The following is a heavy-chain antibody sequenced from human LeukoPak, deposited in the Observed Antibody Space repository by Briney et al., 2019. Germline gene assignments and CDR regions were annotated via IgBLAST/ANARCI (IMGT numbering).Heavy chain of an antibody. CDR3: ARRDFWRRTDFDY. J-gene: IGHJ4*02. V-gene: IGHV4-38-2*01. Sequence: TSETLSLTCAVSGYSISSGYYWGWIRQPPGKGLEWIGSIYHSGSTYYNPSLKSRVTISVDTSKNQFSLKLSSVTAADTAVYYCARRDFWRRTDFDYWGQGTLATVSS. CDR1: GYSISSGYY. D-gene: IGHD3/OR15-3a*01. CDR2: IYHSGST.